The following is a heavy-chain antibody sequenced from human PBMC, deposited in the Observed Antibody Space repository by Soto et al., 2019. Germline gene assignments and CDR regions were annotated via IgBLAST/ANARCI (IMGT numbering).Heavy chain of an antibody. D-gene: IGHD6-13*01. J-gene: IGHJ4*02. CDR3: ARRGPGTYFEY. V-gene: IGHV3-23*01. Sequence: EVQLLESGGGLVQPGGSLRLSCAASGFTFSSYAMRWVRQAPGKGLEWVSAVSGSGGSTYYADSVKGRFTISRDNSKNTLYLQMTSLRAEDTAVYYCARRGPGTYFEYWGQGTLVTVSS. CDR1: GFTFSSYA. CDR2: VSGSGGST.